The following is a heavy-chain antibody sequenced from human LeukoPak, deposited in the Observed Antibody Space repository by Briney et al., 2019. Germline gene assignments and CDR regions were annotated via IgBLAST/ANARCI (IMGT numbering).Heavy chain of an antibody. CDR3: ARAGYSSSWYVRFWFDP. D-gene: IGHD6-13*01. CDR1: GGSFSGYY. Sequence: SETLSLTCAVYGGSFSGYYWSWIRQPPGKGLEWIGEINHSGSTNYNPSLKSRVTISVDTSKNQFSLKLSSVTAADTAVYYCARAGYSSSWYVRFWFDPWGQGPLVTVSS. CDR2: INHSGST. V-gene: IGHV4-34*01. J-gene: IGHJ5*02.